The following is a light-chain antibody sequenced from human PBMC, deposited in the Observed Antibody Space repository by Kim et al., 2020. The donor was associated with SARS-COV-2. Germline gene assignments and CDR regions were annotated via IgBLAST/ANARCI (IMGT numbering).Light chain of an antibody. CDR1: QGISSY. CDR2: AAF. V-gene: IGKV1-9*01. J-gene: IGKJ4*01. Sequence: SASVGDRVTITCRASQGISSYLAWYRQKPGKARKLLIYAAFTLQSGVPSMFSGSGSGTEFTLTISSLQPEDFATYYCQQLNSYLTFGGGTKVDIK. CDR3: QQLNSYLT.